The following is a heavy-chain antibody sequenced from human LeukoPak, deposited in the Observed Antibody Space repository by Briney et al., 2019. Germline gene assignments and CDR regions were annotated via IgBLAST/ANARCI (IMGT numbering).Heavy chain of an antibody. V-gene: IGHV3-11*04. CDR3: ARRGNTYYYDSRPFDI. J-gene: IGHJ3*02. Sequence: GGSLRLSCAASGFTFTDHYMSWVRQAPGKGLEWVSYISSGGDIIYYADSVKGRFTISRDNAKNSLFLQMNSLRAEDTAVYYCARRGNTYYYDSRPFDIWGQGTMVTVSS. D-gene: IGHD3-22*01. CDR1: GFTFTDHY. CDR2: ISSGGDII.